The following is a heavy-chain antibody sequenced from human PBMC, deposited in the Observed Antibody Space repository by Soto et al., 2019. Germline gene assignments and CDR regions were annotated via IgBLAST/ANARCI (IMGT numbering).Heavy chain of an antibody. J-gene: IGHJ4*02. Sequence: ASVKVSCKASGYTFTSYAMHWVRQAPGQRLEWMGWINAGNGNTKYSQKFQGRVTITRDTSASTAYMELSSLRSEDTAVYYCVSGALEWPPYYFDYWGQGTLVTVSS. D-gene: IGHD3-3*01. CDR1: GYTFTSYA. CDR2: INAGNGNT. CDR3: VSGALEWPPYYFDY. V-gene: IGHV1-3*01.